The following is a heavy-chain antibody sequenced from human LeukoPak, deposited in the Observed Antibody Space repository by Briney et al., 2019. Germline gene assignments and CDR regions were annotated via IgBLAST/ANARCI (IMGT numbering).Heavy chain of an antibody. CDR2: INHSGST. J-gene: IGHJ6*03. V-gene: IGHV4-34*01. CDR1: GGSFSGYY. CDR3: ARVPLFGWAPYYFYYYMDV. D-gene: IGHD3-10*01. Sequence: PSETLSLTCAFYGGSFSGYYWSWIRQPPGKGLEWIGEINHSGSTNYNPSLKSRVTISVDTSKNQFSLKLSSVTAADTAVYYCARVPLFGWAPYYFYYYMDVWGKGTTVTVSS.